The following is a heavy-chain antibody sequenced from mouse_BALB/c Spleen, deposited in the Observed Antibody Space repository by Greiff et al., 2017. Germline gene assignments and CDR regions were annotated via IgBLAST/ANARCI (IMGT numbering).Heavy chain of an antibody. CDR1: GYTFTSYW. CDR3: TSAYYYGSSYLYAMDY. CDR2: IYPGNSDT. V-gene: IGHV1-5*01. Sequence: VQLQQSGTVLARPGASVKMSCKASGYTFTSYWMHWVKQRPGQGLEWIGAIYPGNSDTSYNQKFKGKAKLTAVTSTSTAYMELSSLTNEDSAVYYCTSAYYYGSSYLYAMDYWGQGTSVTVSS. D-gene: IGHD1-1*01. J-gene: IGHJ4*01.